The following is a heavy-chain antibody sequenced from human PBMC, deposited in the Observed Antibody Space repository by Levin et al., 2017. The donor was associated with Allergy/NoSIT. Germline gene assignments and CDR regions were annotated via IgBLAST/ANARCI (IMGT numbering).Heavy chain of an antibody. D-gene: IGHD1-1*01. V-gene: IGHV1-46*01. Sequence: GESLKISCKAFGYTFTSYYVHWVRQAPGQGLEWMGAINPSGGSTSYAQRFQGRVTMTRDTSTSTVYMELSSLRSEHTAVYYCARVSGTLFDYWGQGTLVTVSS. CDR2: INPSGGST. CDR3: ARVSGTLFDY. CDR1: GYTFTSYY. J-gene: IGHJ4*02.